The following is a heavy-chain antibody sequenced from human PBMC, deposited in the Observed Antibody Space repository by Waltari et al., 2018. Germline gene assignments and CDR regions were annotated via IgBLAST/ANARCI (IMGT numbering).Heavy chain of an antibody. J-gene: IGHJ6*03. CDR1: GGSFGGYY. D-gene: IGHD3-3*01. CDR3: ARGHPDYDFWSGYSSGYMDV. V-gene: IGHV4-34*01. CDR2: INHSGST. Sequence: QVQLQQWGAGLLKPSETLSLTCAVYGGSFGGYYWSWIGQPPGKGLEWIGEINHSGSTNYNPSLKSRVTISVDTSKNQFSLKLSSVTAADTAVYYCARGHPDYDFWSGYSSGYMDVWGKGTTVTISS.